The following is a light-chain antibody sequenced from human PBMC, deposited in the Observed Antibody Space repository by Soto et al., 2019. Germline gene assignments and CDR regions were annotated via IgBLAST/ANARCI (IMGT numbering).Light chain of an antibody. Sequence: QSVLTQPASVSGSPGQSITISCTGTSSDVGGYSLVSWYQQHPGKAPKLMIYEVSNRPSGVSNRFSGSKSGNTASLTISGLQAEDEADYYCSSYTTSSSLVVFGGGTKLTVL. CDR3: SSYTTSSSLVV. CDR2: EVS. J-gene: IGLJ2*01. CDR1: SSDVGGYSL. V-gene: IGLV2-14*01.